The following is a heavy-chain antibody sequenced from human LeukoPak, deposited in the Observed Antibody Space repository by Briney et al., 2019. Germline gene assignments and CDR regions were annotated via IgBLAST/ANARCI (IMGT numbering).Heavy chain of an antibody. V-gene: IGHV4-30-4*01. CDR1: GGSISSGDYY. D-gene: IGHD3-3*01. CDR3: ARSPTYDFWSGNGMDV. Sequence: SETLSLTCTVSGGSISSGDYYWSWIRQPPGKGLEWIGYIYYSGSTYCNPSLKSRVTISVDTSKNQFSLKLSSVTAADTAVYYCARSPTYDFWSGNGMDVWGQGTTVTVSS. CDR2: IYYSGST. J-gene: IGHJ6*02.